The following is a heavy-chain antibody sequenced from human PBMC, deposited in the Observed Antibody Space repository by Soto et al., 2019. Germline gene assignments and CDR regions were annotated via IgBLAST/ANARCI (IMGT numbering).Heavy chain of an antibody. V-gene: IGHV1-46*01. CDR2: IYPRGGNI. CDR1: GYSFVNYY. Sequence: QVHLVQSGAEVKKPGASVKLSCKASGYSFVNYYINWVRQAPGQGLEWMGIIYPRGGNISYAQKFQGRVSMTSDTAASTVYMELTSLRSDDTAVYFCARDWIAVAGSISFSQAFPLLDGMDLCGQGTTVTVSS. CDR3: ARDWIAVAGSISFSQAFPLLDGMDL. J-gene: IGHJ6*02. D-gene: IGHD6-19*01.